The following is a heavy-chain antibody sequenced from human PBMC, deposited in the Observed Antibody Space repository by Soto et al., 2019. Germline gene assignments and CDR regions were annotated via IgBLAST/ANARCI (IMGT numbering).Heavy chain of an antibody. V-gene: IGHV3-23*01. D-gene: IGHD2-8*02. CDR2: ISSSGVST. J-gene: IGHJ4*02. CDR3: SRWGLSVLYIDY. CDR1: GFTFTSYA. Sequence: EVQLLESGGGLVQPGGSLRLSCAASGFTFTSYAMSWVRQAPGKGLDWVAGISSSGVSTFYADSVKGRFTISRDNSKNPLYLQMNRLRPEDTPVYYCSRWGLSVLYIDYWGQGTLVTVSP.